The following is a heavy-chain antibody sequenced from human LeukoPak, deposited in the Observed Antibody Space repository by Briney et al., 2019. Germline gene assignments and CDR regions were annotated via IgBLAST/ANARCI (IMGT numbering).Heavy chain of an antibody. CDR2: ISSSSSYI. Sequence: GGSLRLSCAASGFTFGSYSMNWVRQAPGKGLEWVSSISSSSSYIYYADSVKGRFTISRDNAKNSLYLQMNSLRAEDTAVYYCARVRDGYNYDYYYYYYYMDVWGKGTTVTISS. J-gene: IGHJ6*03. CDR3: ARVRDGYNYDYYYYYYYMDV. V-gene: IGHV3-21*04. CDR1: GFTFGSYS. D-gene: IGHD5-24*01.